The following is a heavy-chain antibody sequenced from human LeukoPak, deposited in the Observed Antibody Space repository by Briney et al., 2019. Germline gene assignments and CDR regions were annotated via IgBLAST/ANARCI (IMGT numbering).Heavy chain of an antibody. D-gene: IGHD1-26*01. J-gene: IGHJ4*02. CDR3: GSSIVTRGDY. CDR1: GFTFSSYS. V-gene: IGHV3-21*01. Sequence: GRSLRLSCAGSGFTFSSYSMNWVRLAPGKGLEWVSAISRSSDYIHYVDSVKGRFTISRDNAKNSLYLQMNSLRVEDTAVYFCGSSIVTRGDYWGQGTLVTVSS. CDR2: ISRSSDYI.